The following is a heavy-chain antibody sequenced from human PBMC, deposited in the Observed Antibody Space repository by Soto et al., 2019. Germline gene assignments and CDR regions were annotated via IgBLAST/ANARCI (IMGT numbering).Heavy chain of an antibody. D-gene: IGHD1-26*01. CDR1: GFTFSNYA. J-gene: IGHJ4*02. CDR3: ARRGSGSYYDY. CDR2: ISGSGDST. Sequence: EVQLLESGGGLVQPGGSLRLSCAASGFTFSNYAMRWVRQAPGKGLEWVSAISGSGDSTYYADSVKGRFTVSRDTSKNTLYLQMNSLRAADTAVYYCARRGSGSYYDYWGQGTLVTVSS. V-gene: IGHV3-23*01.